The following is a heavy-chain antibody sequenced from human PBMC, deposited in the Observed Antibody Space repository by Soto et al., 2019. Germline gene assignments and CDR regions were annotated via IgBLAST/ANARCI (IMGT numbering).Heavy chain of an antibody. CDR3: ARETEKNGTYEDH. D-gene: IGHD5-12*01. CDR1: GYTFTSYG. CDR2: IRAYNGNT. J-gene: IGHJ4*02. Sequence: ASVKVSCKASGYTFTSYGISWVRQAPGEGLKGMGWIRAYNGNTNYAQKLQGRDTMTTDTPTSTAYMELRSLRSVDAALYACARETEKNGTYEDHWGPGTLVTVSS. V-gene: IGHV1-18*01.